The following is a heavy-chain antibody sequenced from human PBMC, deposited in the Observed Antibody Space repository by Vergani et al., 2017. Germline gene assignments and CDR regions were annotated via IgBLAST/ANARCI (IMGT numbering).Heavy chain of an antibody. CDR3: ARDPDIVVVPAAPYYYYYYGMNV. J-gene: IGHJ6*02. CDR1: GYTFTSYG. Sequence: QVQLVQSGAEVKKPGASVKVSCKASGYTFTSYGISWVRQAPGQGLEWMGWISAYNGNTNYAQKLQGRVTMTTDTSTSTAYMELRSLRYDDTAVYYCARDPDIVVVPAAPYYYYYYGMNVWGQGTTVTVSS. V-gene: IGHV1-18*04. CDR2: ISAYNGNT. D-gene: IGHD2-2*01.